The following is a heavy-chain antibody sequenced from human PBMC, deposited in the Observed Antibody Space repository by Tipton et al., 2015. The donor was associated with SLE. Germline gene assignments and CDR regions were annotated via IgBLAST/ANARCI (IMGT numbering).Heavy chain of an antibody. D-gene: IGHD7-27*01. CDR1: GFTFNDQR. Sequence: SLRLSCAASGFTFNDQRMTWVRQAPGKGLEWVSSISSGSLSMYYGDSVKGRFTISRDNAKNSLYLQMNSLRVEDTAVYFCATDPNWAGHWGQGTLVTASS. V-gene: IGHV3-21*01. CDR2: ISSGSLSM. J-gene: IGHJ4*02. CDR3: ATDPNWAGH.